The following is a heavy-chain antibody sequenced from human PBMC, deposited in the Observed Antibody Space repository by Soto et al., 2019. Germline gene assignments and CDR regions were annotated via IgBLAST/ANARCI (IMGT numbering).Heavy chain of an antibody. D-gene: IGHD6-13*01. CDR3: AKVSSSWYAGFFDL. CDR2: LSDSGDSI. Sequence: EVQLLESGGGLVQPGRSLRLSCTASGFTFSSHAMTWVRQAPGKGLEWVSGLSDSGDSIYYADSVKGRFTIYRDNSMNTLYLQMNTLRVEDTAVYYCAKVSSSWYAGFFDLWGQGTLVPVSS. CDR1: GFTFSSHA. V-gene: IGHV3-23*01. J-gene: IGHJ4*02.